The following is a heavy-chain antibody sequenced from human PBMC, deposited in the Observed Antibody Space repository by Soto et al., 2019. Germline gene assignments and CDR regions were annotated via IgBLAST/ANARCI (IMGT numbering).Heavy chain of an antibody. Sequence: QVQLVQSGAEVKKPGSSVKVSCKASGGTFSSYAISWVRQAPGQGLEWMGGIIPIPGTANYEQKFQGRVTITADEATSTAYMELSSLRSEVTAVYYCARAQGSSTSLEIYYYYYYGMDVWGQGTTVTVSS. V-gene: IGHV1-69*01. CDR3: ARAQGSSTSLEIYYYYYYGMDV. J-gene: IGHJ6*02. D-gene: IGHD2-2*01. CDR2: IIPIPGTA. CDR1: GGTFSSYA.